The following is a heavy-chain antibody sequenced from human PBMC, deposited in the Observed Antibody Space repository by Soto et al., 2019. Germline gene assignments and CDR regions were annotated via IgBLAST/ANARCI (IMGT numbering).Heavy chain of an antibody. J-gene: IGHJ5*02. V-gene: IGHV3-48*01. CDR3: AFRPLYTTGRYQISFDP. CDR1: GFTFSSYS. Sequence: EVQLVESGGGLVQPGGSLRLFCATSGFTFSSYSFNWVHQAPGRGLEWVAYISDSSTTIYYADSVRGRFTVSRDEAKNSLSLQMSSLRAEDTAVYYCAFRPLYTTGRYQISFDPWGQGTLVTVSS. CDR2: ISDSSTTI. D-gene: IGHD3-16*01.